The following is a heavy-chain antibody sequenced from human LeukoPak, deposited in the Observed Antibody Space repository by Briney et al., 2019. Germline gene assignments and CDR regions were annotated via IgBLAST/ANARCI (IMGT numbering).Heavy chain of an antibody. CDR3: ARSEQWLVWFDP. CDR1: GGTFSSYA. J-gene: IGHJ5*02. V-gene: IGHV1-69*13. D-gene: IGHD6-19*01. CDR2: IIPIFGTA. Sequence: SVKVSCKASGGTFSSYAISWVRQAPGQGLEWMGGIIPIFGTANYAQKFQGRVTITADESTSTAYMELSSLRSEDTAVYYCARSEQWLVWFDPWGQGTLVTVSS.